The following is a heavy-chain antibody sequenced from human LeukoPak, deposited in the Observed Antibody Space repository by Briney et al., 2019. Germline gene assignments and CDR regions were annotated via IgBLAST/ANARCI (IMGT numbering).Heavy chain of an antibody. Sequence: PGRSLRLSCAAPGFTFSSYGMHWVRQAPGEGLEWVAVISYDGSNKYYADSVKGRFTISRDNSKNTLYLQMNSLRAEDTAVYYCAREGFLQQLSMDVWGKGTTVTVSS. V-gene: IGHV3-30*03. D-gene: IGHD6-13*01. CDR3: AREGFLQQLSMDV. CDR2: ISYDGSNK. J-gene: IGHJ6*03. CDR1: GFTFSSYG.